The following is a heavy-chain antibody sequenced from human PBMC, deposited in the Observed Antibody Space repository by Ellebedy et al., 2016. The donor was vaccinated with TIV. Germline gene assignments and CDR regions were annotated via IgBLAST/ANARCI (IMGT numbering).Heavy chain of an antibody. CDR1: GFAFSTFA. V-gene: IGHV3-64*04. D-gene: IGHD6-13*01. Sequence: GGSLRLSXSASGFAFSTFAMQWIRQTPGKGLEYVSAISSLGNNTYYTASVKGRFTISRDNAKNTLYLQMDTLRGEDTAVYYCARDVYSRGDYWGQGTLVTVSS. CDR3: ARDVYSRGDY. J-gene: IGHJ4*02. CDR2: ISSLGNNT.